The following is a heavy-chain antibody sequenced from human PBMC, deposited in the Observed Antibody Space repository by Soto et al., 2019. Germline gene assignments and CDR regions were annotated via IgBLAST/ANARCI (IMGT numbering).Heavy chain of an antibody. Sequence: QVQLVQSGAEVKKPGASVKVSCKASGYTFTSYDINWVRQATGQGLEWMGWMNPNSGNTGYAQKFQGRVTMTRNTSISTAYMELSSLRSEDTAVYHCARALRGVSSSWYPPGYWGHGTLVTVSS. CDR2: MNPNSGNT. V-gene: IGHV1-8*01. CDR1: GYTFTSYD. D-gene: IGHD6-13*01. J-gene: IGHJ4*01. CDR3: ARALRGVSSSWYPPGY.